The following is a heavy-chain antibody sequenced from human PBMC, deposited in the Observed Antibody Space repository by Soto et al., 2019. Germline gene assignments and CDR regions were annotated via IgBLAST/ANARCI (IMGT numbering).Heavy chain of an antibody. CDR1: GFTFSSYG. J-gene: IGHJ4*02. CDR3: ARSPGIAARPPFDY. Sequence: GGSLRLSCAASGFTFSSYGMHWVRQAPGKGLEWVAVISYDGSNKYYADSVKGRFTISRDNSKNTLYLQMGSLRAEDMAVYYCARSPGIAARPPFDYWGQGTLVTVSS. D-gene: IGHD6-6*01. V-gene: IGHV3-30*03. CDR2: ISYDGSNK.